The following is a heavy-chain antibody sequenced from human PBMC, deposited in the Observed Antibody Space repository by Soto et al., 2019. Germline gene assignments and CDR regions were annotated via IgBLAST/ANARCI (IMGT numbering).Heavy chain of an antibody. D-gene: IGHD3-16*01. V-gene: IGHV1-3*01. CDR2: INAGNGNT. CDR3: ARDGTMITKLPFDY. Sequence: GASVKVSCKASGYTFTSYAMHWVRQAPGQRLEWMGWINAGNGNTKYSQKFQGRVTITRDTSASTAYMELSSLRSEDTAVYYCARDGTMITKLPFDYWGQGTLVTVSS. J-gene: IGHJ4*02. CDR1: GYTFTSYA.